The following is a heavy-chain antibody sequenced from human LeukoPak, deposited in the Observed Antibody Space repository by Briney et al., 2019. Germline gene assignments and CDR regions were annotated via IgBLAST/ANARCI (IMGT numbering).Heavy chain of an antibody. D-gene: IGHD2-21*02. CDR2: IIPIFGTA. Sequence: GASVKVSCKASGGTFSSYAISWVRQAPGQGLEWMGGIIPIFGTASYAQKFQGRVTMTSDTSETTVYMEVRSLTSEDTAVYYCARTPPKGDIDTWGQGTMVTVSS. J-gene: IGHJ5*02. CDR1: GGTFSSYA. CDR3: ARTPPKGDIDT. V-gene: IGHV1-69*05.